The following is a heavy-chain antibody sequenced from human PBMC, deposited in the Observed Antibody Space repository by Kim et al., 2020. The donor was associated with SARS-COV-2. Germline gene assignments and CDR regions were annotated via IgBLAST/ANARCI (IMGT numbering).Heavy chain of an antibody. V-gene: IGHV4-34*01. CDR3: ARGGYCSSTSCSIDY. CDR1: GGSFSGYY. Sequence: SETLSLTCAVYGGSFSGYYWSWIRQPPGKGLEWIGEINHSGSTNYNPSLKSRVTISVDTSKNQFSLKLSSVTAADTAVYYCARGGYCSSTSCSIDYWGQGTLVTVSS. J-gene: IGHJ4*02. CDR2: INHSGST. D-gene: IGHD2-2*01.